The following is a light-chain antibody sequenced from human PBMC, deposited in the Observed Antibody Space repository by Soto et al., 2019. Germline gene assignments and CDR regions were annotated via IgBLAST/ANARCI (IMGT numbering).Light chain of an antibody. J-gene: IGKJ5*01. V-gene: IGKV3-11*01. Sequence: EIVLTQSPGTLSLSPGERATLSCRASQSVDTYLAWFQQKPGQAPRLLIYDASNRATGIPARFSGAGSGTDFTLPTTSLEPEDSAVYYCQQRSLWVTFGQGTRLEI. CDR2: DAS. CDR1: QSVDTY. CDR3: QQRSLWVT.